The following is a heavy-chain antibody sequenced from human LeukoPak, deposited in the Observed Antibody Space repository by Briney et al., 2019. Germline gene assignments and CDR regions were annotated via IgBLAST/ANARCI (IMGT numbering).Heavy chain of an antibody. CDR2: IDNDGSDT. V-gene: IGHV3-74*01. CDR3: ARGGYHHGFDI. J-gene: IGHJ3*02. CDR1: GFTFRNYW. Sequence: PGGSLRLSCAASGFTFRNYWMTWVRQAPGKGLVWVSRIDNDGSDTIYADSVKGRFTISRDNAKSTLYLQMNSLKAEDTAVYYCARGGYHHGFDIWGQGTMVTVSS. D-gene: IGHD2-15*01.